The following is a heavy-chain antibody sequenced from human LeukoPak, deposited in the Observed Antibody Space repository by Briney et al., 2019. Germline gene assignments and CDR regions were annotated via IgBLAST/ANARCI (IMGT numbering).Heavy chain of an antibody. D-gene: IGHD3-10*01. CDR3: TRGSANFGEFDFDY. V-gene: IGHV1-2*02. J-gene: IGHJ4*02. CDR1: GYTFTGYY. CDR2: INPHSGGT. Sequence: ASVKVSCKASGYTFTGYYMQWVRQAPGQGLEWMGWINPHSGGTNYAQKFQGRVTMTRDTSISTAYMELSRLRSDDTAVYYCTRGSANFGEFDFDYWGQGTLVTVSS.